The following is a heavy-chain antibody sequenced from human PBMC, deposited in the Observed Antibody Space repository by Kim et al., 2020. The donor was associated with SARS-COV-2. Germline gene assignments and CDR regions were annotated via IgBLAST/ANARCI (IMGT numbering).Heavy chain of an antibody. Sequence: ASVKVSCKASGYTFTSYAMHWVRQAPGQRLEWIGWINAGNCYTKYSQKFQCRVTITRDTSANTAYMELSSLRSEDTAVYYCARAEGRITMIVVVIGGDAFDIWGQGTMVTVSS. V-gene: IGHV1-3*01. J-gene: IGHJ3*02. CDR1: GYTFTSYA. CDR3: ARAEGRITMIVVVIGGDAFDI. D-gene: IGHD3-22*01. CDR2: INAGNCYT.